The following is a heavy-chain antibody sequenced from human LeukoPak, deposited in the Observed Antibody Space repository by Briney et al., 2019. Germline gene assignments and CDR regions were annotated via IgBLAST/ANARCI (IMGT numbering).Heavy chain of an antibody. CDR2: ISSDSGTI. V-gene: IGHV3-48*02. CDR3: ARDNGMTSGWYAGRIDYYYGMDV. Sequence: GGSLRLSCAASGFTFSRKTMKWVRHTPGKGQVRVLYISSDSGTIYYADSVRGRFTISRDNAENSLYLQMNSLRDEDMAVYYCARDNGMTSGWYAGRIDYYYGMDVWGQGTTVTVSS. J-gene: IGHJ6*02. D-gene: IGHD6-19*01. CDR1: GFTFSRKT.